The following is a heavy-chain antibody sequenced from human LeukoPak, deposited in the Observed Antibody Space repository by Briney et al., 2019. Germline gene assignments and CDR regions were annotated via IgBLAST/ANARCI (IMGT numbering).Heavy chain of an antibody. Sequence: SETLSLTCTVSGGSISSSSYYWGWIRQPPGKGLEWIGSIYYSGSTYYNPSLKSRVTISVDTSKNQFSLKLSSVTVADTALYSCASQSSGLDYWGQGTLVTVSS. J-gene: IGHJ4*02. CDR3: ASQSSGLDY. CDR2: IYYSGST. D-gene: IGHD6-19*01. CDR1: GGSISSSSYY. V-gene: IGHV4-39*01.